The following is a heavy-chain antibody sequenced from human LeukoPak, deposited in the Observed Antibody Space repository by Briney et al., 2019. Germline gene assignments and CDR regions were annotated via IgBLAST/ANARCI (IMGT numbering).Heavy chain of an antibody. CDR2: INTDGSST. D-gene: IGHD4-23*01. CDR3: AGSYAGNPPFDY. J-gene: IGHJ4*02. V-gene: IGHV3-74*01. CDR1: GFTFSSYW. Sequence: PGGSLRLSCAASGFTFSSYWMHWVRQAPGKGLVWVSRINTDGSSTTYADSVKGRFTISRDNAKNTLYLQMNSLRAEDTAVYYCAGSYAGNPPFDYWGQGTLVTVSS.